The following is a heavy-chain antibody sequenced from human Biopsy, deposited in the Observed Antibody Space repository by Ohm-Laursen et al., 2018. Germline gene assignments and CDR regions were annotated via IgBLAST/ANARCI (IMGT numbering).Heavy chain of an antibody. CDR1: GGSMIHYY. CDR2: IYYSGTT. J-gene: IGHJ6*02. Sequence: SDTLSLTCTVSGGSMIHYYWNWIRQPPGKGLEWIGYIYYSGTTDYSPSLKSRVTISIDKSKNQFSLRLNSVTAADTAVYYCARATNSTGWPYYYFYGMDVWGQGTTVTVSS. V-gene: IGHV4-59*07. CDR3: ARATNSTGWPYYYFYGMDV. D-gene: IGHD2/OR15-2a*01.